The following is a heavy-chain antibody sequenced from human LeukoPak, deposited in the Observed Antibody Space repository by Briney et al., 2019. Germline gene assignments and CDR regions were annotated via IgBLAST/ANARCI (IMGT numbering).Heavy chain of an antibody. CDR2: INTNTGNP. V-gene: IGHV7-4-1*02. J-gene: IGHJ4*02. D-gene: IGHD6-19*01. CDR1: GYTFTSSA. Sequence: ASVKVSCKASGYTFTSSALNWVRQAPGQGLEWMGWINTNTGNPTYAQGFTGRFVFSLDTSVSTAYLHISSLEAEDTAIYYCATDLKKGDSGCFDYWGQGALVTVSS. CDR3: ATDLKKGDSGCFDY.